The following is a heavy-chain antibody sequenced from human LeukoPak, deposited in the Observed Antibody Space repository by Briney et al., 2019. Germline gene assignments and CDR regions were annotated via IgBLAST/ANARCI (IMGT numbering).Heavy chain of an antibody. Sequence: GGCLRLSCAASGFSFDNYAMSWVRQAPGKGLEWVSGISGSGGTTNYADSVKGRLTISRDNSKNTLSLQMNRLRADDTAVYYSAKGYSSGWYYFDYWGQGTLVTVSS. V-gene: IGHV3-23*01. CDR1: GFSFDNYA. CDR3: AKGYSSGWYYFDY. D-gene: IGHD6-19*01. CDR2: ISGSGGTT. J-gene: IGHJ4*02.